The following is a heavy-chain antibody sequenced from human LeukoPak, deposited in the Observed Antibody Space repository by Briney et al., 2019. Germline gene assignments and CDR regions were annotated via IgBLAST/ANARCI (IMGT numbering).Heavy chain of an antibody. Sequence: GGSLRLSCAASGFTFNRYGMHWVRQAPGKGLEWVAFIRYDGSNKYYADSVKGRFTISRDDSKNPLYLQMNSLRVEDTAVYYCAKYEKEMAALYYYYYMDVWGKGTTVTVSS. V-gene: IGHV3-30*02. D-gene: IGHD5-24*01. CDR2: IRYDGSNK. CDR3: AKYEKEMAALYYYYYMDV. J-gene: IGHJ6*03. CDR1: GFTFNRYG.